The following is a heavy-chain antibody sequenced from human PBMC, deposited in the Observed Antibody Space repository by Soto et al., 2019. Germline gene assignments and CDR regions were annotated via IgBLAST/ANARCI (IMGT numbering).Heavy chain of an antibody. D-gene: IGHD3-22*01. V-gene: IGHV1-3*01. J-gene: IGHJ4*02. CDR1: GYTFTSYG. CDR2: INAGNGNT. Sequence: QVQLVQSGAAVKKPGASVKVSCKASGYTFTSYGIHWVRQAPGQRLEWMGWINAGNGNTKYSQKFQGRVTITRDTSASTAYMELSSLRSEDTAVYYCARSSGWYYVDYWGQGTRVTVSS. CDR3: ARSSGWYYVDY.